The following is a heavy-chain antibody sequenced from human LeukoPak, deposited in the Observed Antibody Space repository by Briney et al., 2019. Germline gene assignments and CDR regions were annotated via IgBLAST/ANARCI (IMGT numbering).Heavy chain of an antibody. V-gene: IGHV3-23*01. Sequence: GGSLRLSCAASGFTFSSYAMSWVRQAPGKGLEWVSAISGSGGSTYYADSVKGRFTISRDNSKNTLYLQMNRLRAEDTAVYYCAKESSSSGWNYLDYWGQGTLVTVSS. D-gene: IGHD6-19*01. CDR2: ISGSGGST. J-gene: IGHJ4*02. CDR3: AKESSSSGWNYLDY. CDR1: GFTFSSYA.